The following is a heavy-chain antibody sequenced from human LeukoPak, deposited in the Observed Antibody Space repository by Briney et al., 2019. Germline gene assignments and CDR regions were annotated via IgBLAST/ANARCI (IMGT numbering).Heavy chain of an antibody. D-gene: IGHD3-3*01. CDR2: ISGSGTST. CDR3: AKDGVDYDFWSGYFHVDY. V-gene: IGHV3-23*01. CDR1: GFTFNNFP. J-gene: IGHJ4*02. Sequence: GGSLRLSCAASGFTFNNFPMAWVRQAPGKGLEWVSAISGSGTSTYYADSVKGRFTISRDNSKNTLYVQMNSLRAEDTAVYYCAKDGVDYDFWSGYFHVDYWGQGILVTVSS.